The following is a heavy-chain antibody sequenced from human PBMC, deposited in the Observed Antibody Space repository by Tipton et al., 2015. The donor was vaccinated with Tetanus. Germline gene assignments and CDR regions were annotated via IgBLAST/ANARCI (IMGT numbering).Heavy chain of an antibody. D-gene: IGHD2-2*01. J-gene: IGHJ3*02. Sequence: TLSLTCTVSGGPIGGYYWSWIRQPPGKGLEWIAYISYTGSSNSKPSLKSRVTTSVDTARNQFSLKLISVTAADTAVYYCARRSYCSSASCYDAFDIWGQGTMVTVSS. CDR2: ISYTGSS. V-gene: IGHV4-59*08. CDR1: GGPIGGYY. CDR3: ARRSYCSSASCYDAFDI.